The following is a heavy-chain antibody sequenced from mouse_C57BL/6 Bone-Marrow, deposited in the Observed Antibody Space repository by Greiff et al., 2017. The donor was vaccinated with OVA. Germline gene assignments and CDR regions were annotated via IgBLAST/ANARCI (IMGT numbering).Heavy chain of an antibody. CDR2: IYSGDGYT. Sequence: VQLKQSGAELVRPGSSVKMSCKTSGYTFTSYGINWVKQRPGQGLEWMGDIYSGDGYTEYNAKIKGKATLTSDPTSSTAYMQLSSLTSEDAAIYFCARHYYGVGGYFDVWGTGTTVTVSS. CDR1: GYTFTSYG. D-gene: IGHD1-2*01. V-gene: IGHV1-58*01. J-gene: IGHJ1*03. CDR3: ARHYYGVGGYFDV.